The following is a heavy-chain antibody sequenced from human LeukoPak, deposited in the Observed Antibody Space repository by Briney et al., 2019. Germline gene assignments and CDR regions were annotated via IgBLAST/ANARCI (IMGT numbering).Heavy chain of an antibody. Sequence: GGSLTLSCAASGIAVIGNYMSWVRQPPGKGLEWVSFISINTDTFYADSVRGRFTISRDSSKNTLFLQMNSLRDGDSAVYYCAIAQSWDELFDSWGQGTLVTVSS. D-gene: IGHD1-26*01. CDR2: ISINTDT. CDR3: AIAQSWDELFDS. CDR1: GIAVIGNY. J-gene: IGHJ4*02. V-gene: IGHV3-53*01.